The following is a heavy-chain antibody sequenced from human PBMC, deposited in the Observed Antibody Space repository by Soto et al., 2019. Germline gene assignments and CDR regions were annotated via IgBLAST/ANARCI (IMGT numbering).Heavy chain of an antibody. CDR1: GGSISSYY. Sequence: PSETLSLTCTVSGGSISSYYWSWIRQPPGKGLEWIGYIYYSGSTNYNPSLKSRVTISVDTPKNQFSLRAEDTAVYYCAREPVFGVVPWFDPWGQGTLVTVSS. CDR3: AREPVFGVVPWFDP. CDR2: IYYSGST. J-gene: IGHJ5*02. D-gene: IGHD3-3*01. V-gene: IGHV4-59*12.